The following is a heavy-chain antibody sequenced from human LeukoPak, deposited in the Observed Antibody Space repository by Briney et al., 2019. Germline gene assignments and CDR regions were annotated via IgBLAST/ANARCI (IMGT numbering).Heavy chain of an antibody. CDR2: MNPNSGNT. V-gene: IGHV1-8*01. Sequence: ASVKVSCKASGYTFTSYDINWVRQATGQGLEWMGWMNPNSGNTGYAQKFQGRVTVTRNTSISTAYMELSSLRSEDTAVYYCARALSFQGFDYWGQGTLVTVSS. CDR3: ARALSFQGFDY. J-gene: IGHJ4*02. CDR1: GYTFTSYD.